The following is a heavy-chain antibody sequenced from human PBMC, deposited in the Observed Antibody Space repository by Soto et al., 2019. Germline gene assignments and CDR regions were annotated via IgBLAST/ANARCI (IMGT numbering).Heavy chain of an antibody. CDR1: GASLSRGGFY. CDR3: ASGNPIFDSSGLDFDF. CDR2: VYYDGRT. J-gene: IGHJ4*02. Sequence: QVQLQESGPGLAKPSQTLSLTCNVSGASLSRGGFYWSWIRQHPEKGLEWIGYVYYDGRTYYNPSLKSRVTISIDTSENQFSLRLNSLTAADTAVYFCASGNPIFDSSGLDFDFWGQGILVTVSS. V-gene: IGHV4-31*03. D-gene: IGHD3-22*01.